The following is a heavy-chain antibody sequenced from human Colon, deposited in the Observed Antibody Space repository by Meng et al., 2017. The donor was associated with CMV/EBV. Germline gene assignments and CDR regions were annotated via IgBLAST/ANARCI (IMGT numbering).Heavy chain of an antibody. J-gene: IGHJ3*02. Sequence: ASVKVSCKASGYTFTGDDIHWVRQAPGQGLEWMGWINPNSGGTNYAQKFQGRVTMTRDTSISTAYMELSRLRSDDTAVYYCARPVYSSSSINAFDIWGQGTMVTVSS. D-gene: IGHD6-6*01. V-gene: IGHV1-2*02. CDR1: GYTFTGDD. CDR2: INPNSGGT. CDR3: ARPVYSSSSINAFDI.